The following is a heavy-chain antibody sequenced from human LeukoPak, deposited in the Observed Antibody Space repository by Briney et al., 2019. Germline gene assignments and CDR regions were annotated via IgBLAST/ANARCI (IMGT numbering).Heavy chain of an antibody. D-gene: IGHD3-22*01. CDR2: MNPNSGNT. CDR3: ARVAYDSSGYYYYGMDV. V-gene: IGHV1-8*01. Sequence: ASVKVSCKASGYTFTSYDINWVRQATGQGLEWMGWMNPNSGNTGYAQKFQGRVTMTRNTSISTAYMELSSLRSEDTAVYYCARVAYDSSGYYYYGMDVWGQGTTVTVSS. J-gene: IGHJ6*02. CDR1: GYTFTSYD.